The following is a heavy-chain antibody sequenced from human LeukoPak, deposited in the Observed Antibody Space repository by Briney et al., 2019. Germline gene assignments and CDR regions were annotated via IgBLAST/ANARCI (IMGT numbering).Heavy chain of an antibody. D-gene: IGHD2-2*01. CDR2: ISYDGSNK. CDR3: ARSGYCSSTSCYGSYSDY. J-gene: IGHJ4*02. Sequence: GGSLRLSCAASGFTFSSYGMHWVRQAPGKGLEWVAVISYDGSNKYYADSVKGRFTISRDNSKNTLYLQMNSLRAEDTAVYYCARSGYCSSTSCYGSYSDYWGQGTLVTVSS. V-gene: IGHV3-30*03. CDR1: GFTFSSYG.